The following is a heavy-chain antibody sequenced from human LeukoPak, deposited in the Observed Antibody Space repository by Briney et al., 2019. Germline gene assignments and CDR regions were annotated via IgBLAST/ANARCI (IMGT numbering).Heavy chain of an antibody. D-gene: IGHD4/OR15-4a*01. CDR1: GFTFSRTA. Sequence: GRSLRFSCAASGFTFSRTAMSWVRQAPGKGLQWVATIGGSGAGTYYAASVKGRFNISRDNSKNTLYPQLNSLRTEDTAIYYCAKDANYLRSGSFFIPFDYWGQGTLVTVHS. V-gene: IGHV3-23*01. CDR2: IGGSGAGT. CDR3: AKDANYLRSGSFFIPFDY. J-gene: IGHJ4*02.